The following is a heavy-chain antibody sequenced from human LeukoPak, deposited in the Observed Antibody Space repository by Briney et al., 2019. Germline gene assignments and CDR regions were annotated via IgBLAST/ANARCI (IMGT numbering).Heavy chain of an antibody. Sequence: GGSLRLSCTASGFTFGDYAMSWIRQAPGKGLEWVGFIRSKAYGETADYAASVKGRFTISRDDSKAIAYLQMNSLKTEDTAVYHCTRGRGAYNPYDYWGQGTLVTVSS. CDR3: TRGRGAYNPYDY. CDR1: GFTFGDYA. V-gene: IGHV3-49*03. CDR2: IRSKAYGETA. J-gene: IGHJ4*02. D-gene: IGHD1-1*01.